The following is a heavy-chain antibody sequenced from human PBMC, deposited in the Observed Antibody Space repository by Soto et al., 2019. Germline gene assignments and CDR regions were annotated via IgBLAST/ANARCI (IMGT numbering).Heavy chain of an antibody. CDR2: DHNGRA. CDR1: GVSFSGYP. D-gene: IGHD3-10*01. J-gene: IGHJ4*02. CDR3: ARGYYFGIPSAGYYYDY. Sequence: LLKPSENLSLTCTVSGVSFSGYPWTWIRQPPGRGLEWIGEDHNGRANHNPPLKSRVTISVDTSKNLVSLHLTSVTAADTAVYYCARGYYFGIPSAGYYYDYWGQGTLVTVSS. V-gene: IGHV4-34*01.